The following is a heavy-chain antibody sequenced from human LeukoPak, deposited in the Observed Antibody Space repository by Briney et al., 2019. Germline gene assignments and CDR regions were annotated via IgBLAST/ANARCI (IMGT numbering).Heavy chain of an antibody. CDR2: INPNSGGT. CDR3: ARGSSINWYKYYFDY. D-gene: IGHD6-13*01. CDR1: GYTFTGYY. J-gene: IGHJ4*02. Sequence: ASVKASCKASGYTFTGYYMHWVRQAPGQGLEWVGWINPNSGGTNYAQKFQGRVTMTRDTSISTAYMELTRLGSDDTAVYYCARGSSINWYKYYFDYWGQGTLVTVSS. V-gene: IGHV1-2*02.